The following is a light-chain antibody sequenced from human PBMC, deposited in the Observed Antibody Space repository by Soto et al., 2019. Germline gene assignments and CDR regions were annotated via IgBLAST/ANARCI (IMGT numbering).Light chain of an antibody. CDR2: DAS. J-gene: IGKJ3*01. CDR3: QQRSNSPPFT. Sequence: EIVLTQSPATLSLSPGERATLSCRSSQRVSSYLAWYQQKPGQAPRLLIYDASNRATGIPARFSGSGSGTDFTLTISSLEPEDFAVYYCQQRSNSPPFTFGPGTKVDIK. CDR1: QRVSSY. V-gene: IGKV3-11*01.